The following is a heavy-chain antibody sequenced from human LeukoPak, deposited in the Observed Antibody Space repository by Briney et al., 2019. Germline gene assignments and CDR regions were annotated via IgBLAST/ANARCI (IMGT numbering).Heavy chain of an antibody. V-gene: IGHV4-4*07. CDR1: GGSISSYY. Sequence: SETLSLTCTVSGGSISSYYWSWIRQPAGKGLEWIGRTYTSGSTNYNPSLKSRVTISVDKSKNQFSLKLSSVTAADTAVYYCARGPYGTPDWFDPWGQGTLVTVSS. CDR3: ARGPYGTPDWFDP. D-gene: IGHD1-26*01. CDR2: TYTSGST. J-gene: IGHJ5*02.